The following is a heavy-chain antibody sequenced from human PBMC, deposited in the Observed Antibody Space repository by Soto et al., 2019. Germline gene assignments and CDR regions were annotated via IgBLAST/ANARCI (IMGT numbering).Heavy chain of an antibody. CDR3: ARDWTPWDGLGSRRFDY. J-gene: IGHJ4*02. Sequence: QVQLRQSGPGLVKPSQTLSLTCAISGDSVSSIGAAWHWIRQSPSRGLEWLGRTYYRAKWYNNYAVSVKSPITLNADPSQNQLSLQLNSVTPEDTALYFCARDWTPWDGLGSRRFDYWGQGALVTVSS. D-gene: IGHD3-10*01. CDR2: TYYRAKWYN. V-gene: IGHV6-1*01. CDR1: GDSVSSIGAA.